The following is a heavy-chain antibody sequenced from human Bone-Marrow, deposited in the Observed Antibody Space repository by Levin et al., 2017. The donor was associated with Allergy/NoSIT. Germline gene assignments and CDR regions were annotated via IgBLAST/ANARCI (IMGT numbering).Heavy chain of an antibody. CDR3: ARKYSSAWCFDY. V-gene: IGHV3-7*01. CDR1: GFTFSNYG. J-gene: IGHJ4*02. D-gene: IGHD6-19*01. Sequence: GGSLRLSCAASGFTFSNYGMTWVHQAPGKGLEWVANIKQDGTEKNYVDSVKGRFTISRDNANNALHLQMSSLRVEDTAVYFCARKYSSAWCFDYWGQGILVAVSS. CDR2: IKQDGTEK.